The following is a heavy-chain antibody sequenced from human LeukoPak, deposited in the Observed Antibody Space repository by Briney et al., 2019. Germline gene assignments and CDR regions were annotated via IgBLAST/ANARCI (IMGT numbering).Heavy chain of an antibody. CDR3: ARSPPDYDILTISLDY. Sequence: PGGSLRLSCAASGFTFSSYWMSWVRQAPGKGLEWVANIKQDGSEKYYVDSVKGRFTISRDNAKNSLYLQVNSLRAEDTAVYYCARSPPDYDILTISLDYWGQGTLVTVSS. V-gene: IGHV3-7*01. J-gene: IGHJ4*02. D-gene: IGHD3-9*01. CDR2: IKQDGSEK. CDR1: GFTFSSYW.